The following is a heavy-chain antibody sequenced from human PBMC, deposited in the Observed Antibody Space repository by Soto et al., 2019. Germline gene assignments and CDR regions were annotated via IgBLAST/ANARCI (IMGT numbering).Heavy chain of an antibody. J-gene: IGHJ4*02. V-gene: IGHV4-59*01. CDR1: GGFISIYY. Sequence: SETLSITCTFSGGFISIYYWSWIRQPPGKGLEWIGNIFYSGSTNYNPSLKSRVTMSVDASKNLFSLRLNSLTTADTAVYYCARRTNKMTGDFDSWGQGTLVTVSS. CDR2: IFYSGST. CDR3: ARRTNKMTGDFDS.